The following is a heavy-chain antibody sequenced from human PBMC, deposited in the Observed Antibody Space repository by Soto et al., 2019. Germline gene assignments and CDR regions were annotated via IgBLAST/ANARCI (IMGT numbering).Heavy chain of an antibody. CDR3: ARDSPGGGYYYGMDV. V-gene: IGHV1-69*01. CDR2: IVPVLGTS. CDR1: GGSFSSYA. J-gene: IGHJ6*02. Sequence: QGQLEQSGAEVRKPGSSVKVSCKASGGSFSSYAISWVRQAPGQGLEWMGGIVPVLGTSHSAQKFQGRVTFSTHDSTTTAYMELSSLRSEDTAVYYCARDSPGGGYYYGMDVWGQGTTVTVSS. D-gene: IGHD3-16*01.